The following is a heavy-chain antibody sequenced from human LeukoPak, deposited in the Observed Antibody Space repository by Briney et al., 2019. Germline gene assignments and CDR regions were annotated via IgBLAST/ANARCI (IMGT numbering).Heavy chain of an antibody. J-gene: IGHJ4*02. CDR1: GGSISRSYYY. CDR3: ARQTGSGLFILP. CDR2: IDYSGST. V-gene: IGHV4-39*01. D-gene: IGHD3/OR15-3a*01. Sequence: SETLSLTCTVSGGSISRSYYYGSWIRQPPGKGLEWIGNIDYSGSTYYNASLKSQVSISIDTSKNQFSLKLTSVTAADTAVYYCARQTGSGLFILPGGQGTLVTVSS.